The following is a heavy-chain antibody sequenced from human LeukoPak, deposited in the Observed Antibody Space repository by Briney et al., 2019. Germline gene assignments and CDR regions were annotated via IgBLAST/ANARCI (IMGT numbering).Heavy chain of an antibody. V-gene: IGHV4-39*01. Sequence: SGTLSLTCTVSGGSISSSSYYWGWIRQPPGKGLEWNGSIYYSGSTYYNPSLKSRVTISVDTSKNQFSLKLSSVTAADTAVYYCARGVAAAGTDWFDPWGQGTLVTVSS. D-gene: IGHD6-13*01. CDR2: IYYSGST. J-gene: IGHJ5*02. CDR3: ARGVAAAGTDWFDP. CDR1: GGSISSSSYY.